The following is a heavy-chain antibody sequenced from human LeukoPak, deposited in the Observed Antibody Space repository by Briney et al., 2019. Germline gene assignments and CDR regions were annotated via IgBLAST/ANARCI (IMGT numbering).Heavy chain of an antibody. V-gene: IGHV3-9*01. J-gene: IGHJ5*02. CDR2: ISWNSGSK. D-gene: IGHD6-13*01. CDR3: AKGRAAAIPQLLDP. CDR1: GFTFDDYA. Sequence: GGSLRLSCAASGFTFDDYAMHWVRQGPGKGLEWVSGISWNSGSKGYADSVKGRFTISRDNAKNSLYLQMNSLRAEDTALYYCAKGRAAAIPQLLDPWGQGTLVTVSS.